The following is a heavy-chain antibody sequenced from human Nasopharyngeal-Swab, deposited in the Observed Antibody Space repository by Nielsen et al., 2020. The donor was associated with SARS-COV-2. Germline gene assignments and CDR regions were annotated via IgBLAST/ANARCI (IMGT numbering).Heavy chain of an antibody. V-gene: IGHV3-9*01. J-gene: IGHJ4*02. CDR3: ARGPSYGTRTDYFDS. Sequence: SLKISCVASGFTFDDYAMHWVRQAPGKGLEWVSGISWNSGNIGYVDSVKGRFTISRDNAKNSLYLQMNNLRVDDTATYYCARGPSYGTRTDYFDSWGQGTLITVSS. CDR1: GFTFDDYA. D-gene: IGHD1-1*01. CDR2: ISWNSGNI.